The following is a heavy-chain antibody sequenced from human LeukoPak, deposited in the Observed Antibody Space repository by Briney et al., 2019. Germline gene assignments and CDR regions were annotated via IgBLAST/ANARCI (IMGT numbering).Heavy chain of an antibody. CDR3: ARVQGPGTTGGYGMDV. CDR2: ISSSSSYI. Sequence: GGSLRLSCAASGFTFSSYSMNWVRQAPGKGLEWVSSISSSSSYIYYADSVKGRFTISRDNAKNSLYLQMNSLRAEDTAVYYCARVQGPGTTGGYGMDVWGQGTTVTVSS. J-gene: IGHJ6*02. D-gene: IGHD6-13*01. CDR1: GFTFSSYS. V-gene: IGHV3-21*01.